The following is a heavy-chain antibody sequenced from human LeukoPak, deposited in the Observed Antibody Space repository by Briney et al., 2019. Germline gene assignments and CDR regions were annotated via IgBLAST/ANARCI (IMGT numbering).Heavy chain of an antibody. V-gene: IGHV4-61*02. CDR3: ARDRFYYYASGSQTPYYYYYMDV. J-gene: IGHJ6*03. CDR2: IHTSGST. D-gene: IGHD3-10*01. Sequence: PSETLSLTCTVSGGSISSDSYYWSWIRQPAGKGLEWIGRIHTSGSTNYNPSLKSRITISVDTSKNQFSLKLSSVTAADTAVYYCARDRFYYYASGSQTPYYYYYMDVWGKGTTVTISS. CDR1: GGSISSDSYY.